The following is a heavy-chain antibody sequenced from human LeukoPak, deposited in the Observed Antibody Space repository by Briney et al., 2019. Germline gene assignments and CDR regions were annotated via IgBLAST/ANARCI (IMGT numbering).Heavy chain of an antibody. CDR3: AKDQLLLYYFDY. CDR1: GFTFSSYG. D-gene: IGHD2-15*01. V-gene: IGHV3-23*01. J-gene: IGHJ4*02. Sequence: QPGGSLRLSCAASGFTFSSYGMSWVRQAPGKGLEWVSAISGSGGSTYYADSVKGRFTISRDNSKNTLYLQMNSLRAEDTAVYYCAKDQLLLYYFDYWGQGTLVTVSS. CDR2: ISGSGGST.